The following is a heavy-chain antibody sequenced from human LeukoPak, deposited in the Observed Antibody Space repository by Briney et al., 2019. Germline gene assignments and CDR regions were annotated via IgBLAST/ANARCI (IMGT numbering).Heavy chain of an antibody. CDR1: GGTFSSYA. J-gene: IGHJ3*02. CDR2: IIPIFGTA. D-gene: IGHD3-10*01. Sequence: SVKVSCKASGGTFSSYAISWVRQAPGQGLEWMGGIIPIFGTANYAQKFQGRVTITADKSTSTAYMELRSLRSEDTAVYYCAREGVPDAFDIWGQGTMVTVSS. CDR3: AREGVPDAFDI. V-gene: IGHV1-69*06.